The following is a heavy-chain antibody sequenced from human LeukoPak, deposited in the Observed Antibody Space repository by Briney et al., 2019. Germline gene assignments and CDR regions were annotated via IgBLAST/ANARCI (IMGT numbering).Heavy chain of an antibody. Sequence: ESLRLSCTASGFTFSNFWMGWIRQPPGKGLEWIGSIYYSGSTYYNPSLKSRVTISVDTSKNQFSLKLSSVTAADTAVYYCARYSNPLYYFDYWGQGTLVTVSS. V-gene: IGHV4-39*01. J-gene: IGHJ4*02. CDR1: GFTFSNFWM. CDR2: IYYSGST. CDR3: ARYSNPLYYFDY. D-gene: IGHD4-11*01.